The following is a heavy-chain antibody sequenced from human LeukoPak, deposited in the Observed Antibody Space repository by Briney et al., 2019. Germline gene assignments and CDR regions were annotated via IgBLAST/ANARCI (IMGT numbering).Heavy chain of an antibody. CDR3: ARGQQQLVRVYYYYGMDV. J-gene: IGHJ6*02. CDR2: ISYSGST. V-gene: IGHV4-59*12. CDR1: GGSISNYY. Sequence: PSETLSLTCAVSGGSISNYYWTWIRRPPGKGLEWIGYISYSGSTNYNPSLKSRVTISVDTSKNQFSLKLSSVTAADTAVYYCARGQQQLVRVYYYYGMDVWGQGTTVTVSS. D-gene: IGHD6-13*01.